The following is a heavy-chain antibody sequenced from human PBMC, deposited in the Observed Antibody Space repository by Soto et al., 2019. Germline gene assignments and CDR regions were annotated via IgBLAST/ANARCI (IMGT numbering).Heavy chain of an antibody. J-gene: IGHJ4*02. Sequence: TSETLSLTCAVYGGSFSGYYWSWIRQPPGKGPEWIGEINHSGSTNYNPSLKSRVTISVDTSKNQFSLKLSSVTAADTAVYYCARLGYSGYEKFDYWGQGTLVTVSS. CDR3: ARLGYSGYEKFDY. D-gene: IGHD5-12*01. V-gene: IGHV4-34*01. CDR2: INHSGST. CDR1: GGSFSGYY.